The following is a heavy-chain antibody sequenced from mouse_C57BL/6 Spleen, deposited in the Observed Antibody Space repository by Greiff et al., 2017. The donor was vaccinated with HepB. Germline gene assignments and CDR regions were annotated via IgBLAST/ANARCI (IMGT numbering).Heavy chain of an antibody. D-gene: IGHD1-1*01. CDR2: IDPSDSET. J-gene: IGHJ2*01. V-gene: IGHV1-52*01. Sequence: QVQLQQPGAELVRPGSSVKLSCKASGYTFTSYWMHWVKQRPIQGLEWIGNIDPSDSETHYNQKFKDKATLTVDKSSSTAYMQLSSLTSEDSAVYYCATVLEAYYGSSWGYWGQGTTLTVSS. CDR3: ATVLEAYYGSSWGY. CDR1: GYTFTSYW.